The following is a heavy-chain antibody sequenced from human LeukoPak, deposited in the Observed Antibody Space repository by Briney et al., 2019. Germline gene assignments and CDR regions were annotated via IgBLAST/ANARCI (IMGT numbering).Heavy chain of an antibody. J-gene: IGHJ4*02. CDR2: IVGSGGST. CDR3: AKDMSSAWSCFDS. CDR1: GFTFSTYA. V-gene: IGHV3-23*01. D-gene: IGHD6-19*01. Sequence: GGSLRLSCAASGFTFSTYAMYWVRQAPGKGLEWVSSIVGSGGSTYYADSVKGRFTISRDKSKNTLYLQMNSLRAEDTALYYCAKDMSSAWSCFDSWGRGTLVTVSS.